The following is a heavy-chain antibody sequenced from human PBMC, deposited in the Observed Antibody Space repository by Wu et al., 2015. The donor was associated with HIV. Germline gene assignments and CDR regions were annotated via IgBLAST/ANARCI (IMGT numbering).Heavy chain of an antibody. D-gene: IGHD1-26*01. CDR3: TRGEWEESIGTLPLIY. CDR2: ISGYNGHT. J-gene: IGHJ4*02. V-gene: IGHV1-18*01. CDR1: GFSFGSYS. Sequence: LVQSGAEIKKPGTSVKVSCKASGFSFGSYSFSWVRQGPGQRLEWMGWISGYNGHTVYAESFQDRLTLTRDIGTYLAHMELRNLTSDDTAFYYCTRGEWEESIGTLPLIYWGRGTLVTVS.